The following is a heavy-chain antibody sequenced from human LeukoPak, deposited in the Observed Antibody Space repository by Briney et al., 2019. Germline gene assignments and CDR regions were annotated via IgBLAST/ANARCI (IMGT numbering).Heavy chain of an antibody. V-gene: IGHV3-74*01. CDR2: INIDGSTS. Sequence: GGSLRLSCAASGFTFSSYWMHWVRQAPGKGLVWVSRINIDGSTSDYADSVKGRFTISRDNAKNAMYLQMNSLRVEDTAVYYCARASALATPPFAYWGQGTLVTVSS. D-gene: IGHD5-12*01. CDR3: ARASALATPPFAY. J-gene: IGHJ4*02. CDR1: GFTFSSYW.